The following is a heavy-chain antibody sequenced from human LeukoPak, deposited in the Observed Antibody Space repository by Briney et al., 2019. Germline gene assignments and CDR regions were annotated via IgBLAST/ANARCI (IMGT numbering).Heavy chain of an antibody. D-gene: IGHD5-12*01. CDR1: GYTFTGYY. Sequence: ASVKVSCKASGYTFTGYYIHWVRQAPGQGLEWMGWINPNSGGTNYAQKFQGRVTMTRDTSISTAYMEVRWLRSDDTAVYYCGSGGSRGYGSRGEYCFDYWGQGTLVTVSS. CDR3: GSGGSRGYGSRGEYCFDY. CDR2: INPNSGGT. J-gene: IGHJ4*02. V-gene: IGHV1-2*02.